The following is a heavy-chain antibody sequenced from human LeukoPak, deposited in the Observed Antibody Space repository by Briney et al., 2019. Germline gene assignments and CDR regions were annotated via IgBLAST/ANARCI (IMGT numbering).Heavy chain of an antibody. V-gene: IGHV3-53*01. D-gene: IGHD5-12*01. J-gene: IGHJ4*02. CDR2: IYSGGST. CDR1: GFTVSSNY. Sequence: GGSLRLSCAASGFTVSSNYMSWVRQAPGKGLEWVSVIYSGGSTYYADSVKGRFTISRDNSKNTLYLQMNSLRAEDTAVYYCASGGYSGYDLYYFDYWGQGTLVTVSS. CDR3: ASGGYSGYDLYYFDY.